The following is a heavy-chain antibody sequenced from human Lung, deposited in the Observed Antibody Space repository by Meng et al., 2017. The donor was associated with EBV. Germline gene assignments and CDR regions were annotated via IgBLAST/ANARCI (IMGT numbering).Heavy chain of an antibody. CDR1: GYTFTNHA. CDR3: AREPANSSR. CDR2: INTGNGYT. Sequence: QVQLVQSGAAVRKPGASVKVSCKASGYTFTNHAIHWVRQAPGQRLEWMGWINTGNGYTKYSQKFQGRVTITRDISASTAYMELSSLRSEDTAVYYCAREPANSSRWGQGTLVTVSS. D-gene: IGHD6-13*01. V-gene: IGHV1-3*04. J-gene: IGHJ4*02.